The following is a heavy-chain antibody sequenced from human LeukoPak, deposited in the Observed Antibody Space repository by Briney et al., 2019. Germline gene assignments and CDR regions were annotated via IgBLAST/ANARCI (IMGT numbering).Heavy chain of an antibody. CDR2: IYPGDSDT. CDR1: GYSFTSYW. CDR3: ATAKAVAGPSGAFDI. V-gene: IGHV5-51*01. D-gene: IGHD6-19*01. J-gene: IGHJ3*02. Sequence: GESLKISCTGSGYSFTSYWIGWVRPMPGKGLEWMGIIYPGDSDTRYSPSFQGQVTISADKSISTAYLQWSSLKASDTAMYYCATAKAVAGPSGAFDIWGQGTMVTVSS.